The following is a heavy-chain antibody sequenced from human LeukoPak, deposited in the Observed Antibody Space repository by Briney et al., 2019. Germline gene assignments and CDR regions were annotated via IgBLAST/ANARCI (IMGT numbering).Heavy chain of an antibody. Sequence: GGSLRLSCAASGFIFSSYGMHWVRQAPGKGLVWVSRINSDGINTSYADSVKGRFTISRDNAKNLLYLQMNSLRAEDTAVYYCARSIAVAGGVHYWGQGTLVTVSS. CDR3: ARSIAVAGGVHY. J-gene: IGHJ4*02. V-gene: IGHV3-74*01. CDR2: INSDGINT. CDR1: GFIFSSYG. D-gene: IGHD6-19*01.